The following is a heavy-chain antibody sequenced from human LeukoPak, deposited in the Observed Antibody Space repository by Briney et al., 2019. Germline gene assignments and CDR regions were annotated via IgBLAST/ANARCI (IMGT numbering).Heavy chain of an antibody. J-gene: IGHJ4*02. CDR3: ARGRGDY. V-gene: IGHV4-34*01. CDR1: GGSFSGYY. CDR2: INHSGST. Sequence: SETMSLTCAVYGGSFSGYYWSWIRQPPGKGLEWIGEINHSGSTNYNPSLKSRVTISVDTSKNQFSLKLSSVTAADTAVYYCARGRGDYWGQGTLVTVSS.